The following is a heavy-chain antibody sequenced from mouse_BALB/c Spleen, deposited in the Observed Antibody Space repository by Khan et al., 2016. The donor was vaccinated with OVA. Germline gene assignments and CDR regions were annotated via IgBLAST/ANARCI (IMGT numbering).Heavy chain of an antibody. J-gene: IGHJ3*01. CDR1: GYTFTSYT. V-gene: IGHV1-4*01. D-gene: IGHD2-14*01. Sequence: VKLLESGAELARPGASVKMSCKASGYTFTSYTIHWIKLRPGQGLEWIGYINPSNGYTNYNQKFKDKATLTADKSSTTAYMQLSSLTSDDSAVYNCVRDGDYYRNDGWFAYWGQGTLVTVSA. CDR3: VRDGDYYRNDGWFAY. CDR2: INPSNGYT.